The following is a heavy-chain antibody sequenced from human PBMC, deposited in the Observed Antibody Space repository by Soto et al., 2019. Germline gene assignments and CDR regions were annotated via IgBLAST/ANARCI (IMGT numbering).Heavy chain of an antibody. CDR3: AKDQEPGHYYDSSGYYYGVMGY. CDR2: ISYDGSNK. V-gene: IGHV3-30*18. D-gene: IGHD3-22*01. J-gene: IGHJ4*02. CDR1: GFTFSSYG. Sequence: LRLSCAASGFTFSSYGMHWVRQAPGKGLEWVAVISYDGSNKYYADSVKGRFTISRDNSKNTLYLQMNSLRAEDTAVYYCAKDQEPGHYYDSSGYYYGVMGYWGQGTLVTVSS.